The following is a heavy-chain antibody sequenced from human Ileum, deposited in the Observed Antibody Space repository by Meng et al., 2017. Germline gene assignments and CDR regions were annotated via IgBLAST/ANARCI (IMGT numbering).Heavy chain of an antibody. V-gene: IGHV1-2*06. D-gene: IGHD6-13*01. CDR2: VNPKSGIR. Sequence: QVQLVQSGVEAKKPGASVKVSCKTSGYTFTDYYIKWLRQAPGQGLEWMGRVNPKSGIRHYAQKFQGRVTMTSDTSTSTAYMEVSGLTSDDTAVYYCSGASSSSYLGYWGQGTLVTVSS. CDR1: GYTFTDYY. J-gene: IGHJ4*02. CDR3: SGASSSSYLGY.